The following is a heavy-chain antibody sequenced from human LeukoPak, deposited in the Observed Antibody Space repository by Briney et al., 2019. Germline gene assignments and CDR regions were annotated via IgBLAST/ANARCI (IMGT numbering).Heavy chain of an antibody. CDR1: GFTFSSYG. V-gene: IGHV3-21*01. Sequence: GGSLRLSCAASGFTFSSYGMSWVRQAPGKGLEWVSSISSSSSYIYYADSVKGRFTISRDNAKNSLYLQMNSLRAEDTAVYYCARDTAMVRSRNDWGQGTLVTVSS. J-gene: IGHJ4*02. CDR3: ARDTAMVRSRND. CDR2: ISSSSSYI. D-gene: IGHD5-18*01.